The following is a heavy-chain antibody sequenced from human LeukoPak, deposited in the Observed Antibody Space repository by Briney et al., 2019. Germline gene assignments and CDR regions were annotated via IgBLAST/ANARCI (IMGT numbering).Heavy chain of an antibody. D-gene: IGHD6-19*01. Sequence: EPSETLSLTCAVSGGSISSSNWWNWFRQPPGQGLVCIGEISHSESTNYNPSLKSRVTISVDKSKNQFSLKLSSVTAADTAVYFCARVDSSGRGFDPWGQGTLVTVSS. CDR2: ISHSEST. V-gene: IGHV4-4*02. CDR1: GGSISSSNW. J-gene: IGHJ5*02. CDR3: ARVDSSGRGFDP.